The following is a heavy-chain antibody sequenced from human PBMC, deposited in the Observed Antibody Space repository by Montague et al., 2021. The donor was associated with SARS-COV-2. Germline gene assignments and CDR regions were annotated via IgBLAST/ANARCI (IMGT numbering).Heavy chain of an antibody. J-gene: IGHJ4*02. CDR2: INEDGTRT. Sequence: SLRLSCAASGFTVSSYWMHWVRQAPGKGLVWVSHINEDGTRTNYADSAKGRFTISRDSAKNTLFLQMNSLRVEDTAVYYCARGDSSGLGYWGQGTLVTVSS. D-gene: IGHD3-16*01. V-gene: IGHV3-74*01. CDR3: ARGDSSGLGY. CDR1: GFTVSSYW.